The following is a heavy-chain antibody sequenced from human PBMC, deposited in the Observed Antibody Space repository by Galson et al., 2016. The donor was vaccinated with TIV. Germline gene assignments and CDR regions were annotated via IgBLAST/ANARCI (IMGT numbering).Heavy chain of an antibody. Sequence: SLRLSCAASEFTFSNYAMSWVRQAPGKGLEWVSSITGSGDTTYYADSVKGRFTISRDNSKNTLFLQMNSLRGEDTAVYYCAKDGGPIVVVPAAAEFYYGMDVWGQGTTVTVSS. CDR1: EFTFSNYA. CDR2: ITGSGDTT. D-gene: IGHD2-2*01. J-gene: IGHJ6*02. V-gene: IGHV3-23*01. CDR3: AKDGGPIVVVPAAAEFYYGMDV.